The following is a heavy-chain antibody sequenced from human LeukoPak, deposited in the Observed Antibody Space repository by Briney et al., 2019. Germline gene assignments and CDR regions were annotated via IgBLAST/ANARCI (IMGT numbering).Heavy chain of an antibody. CDR3: ANVGGLPYLDY. V-gene: IGHV3-48*03. CDR1: GFTFSSYE. Sequence: PGGSLRLSCAASGFTFSSYEMNWVRQAPGKGLEWVSYISSSGSTIYYADSVKGRFAISRDNAKNSLYLQMNSLRAEDTAVYYCANVGGLPYLDYWGQGTLVTVSS. D-gene: IGHD1-26*01. J-gene: IGHJ4*02. CDR2: ISSSGSTI.